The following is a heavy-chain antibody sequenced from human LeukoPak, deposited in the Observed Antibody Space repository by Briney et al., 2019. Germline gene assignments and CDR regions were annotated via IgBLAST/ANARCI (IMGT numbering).Heavy chain of an antibody. CDR3: AKKAVVGATSPYSDFQD. J-gene: IGHJ1*01. CDR1: GFTFSSYA. CDR2: ISGSGATT. D-gene: IGHD1-26*01. V-gene: IGHV3-23*01. Sequence: GGSLRLSCEASGFTFSSYAMSWVRQAPGKGLEWVSAISGSGATTHYAGSVKGRFSISRDNSKNTLYLQMNSLRAEDTALYYCAKKAVVGATSPYSDFQDWGQGTLVTVSS.